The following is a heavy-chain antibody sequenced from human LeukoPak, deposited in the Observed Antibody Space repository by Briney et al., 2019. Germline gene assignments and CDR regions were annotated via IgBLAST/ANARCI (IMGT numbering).Heavy chain of an antibody. CDR2: INHSGST. J-gene: IGHJ4*02. Sequence: SETLSLTCAVYGVSFSGYYWSWIRQPPGKGLEWIGEINHSGSTNYNPSLKSRVTISVDTSKNQFSLKLSSVTAADTAVYYCARAALRTPLTYFDYWGQGTLVTVSS. D-gene: IGHD5-12*01. V-gene: IGHV4-34*01. CDR1: GVSFSGYY. CDR3: ARAALRTPLTYFDY.